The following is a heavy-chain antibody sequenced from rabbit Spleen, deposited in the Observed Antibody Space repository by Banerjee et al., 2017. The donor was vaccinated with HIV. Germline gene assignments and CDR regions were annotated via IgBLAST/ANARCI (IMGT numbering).Heavy chain of an antibody. CDR3: ARDGGYADYGYALNL. J-gene: IGHJ4*01. D-gene: IGHD6-1*01. CDR2: IHIGSSAFS. CDR1: GVSLNDKDV. V-gene: IGHV1S45*01. Sequence: QEQLVESGGGLVQPEGSLTLTCKASGVSLNDKDVMCWVRQAPGKGLEWIACIHIGSSAFSYFANWAKGRFTISKTSSTTVTLQMTSLTAADTATYFCARDGGYADYGYALNLWGPGTLVTVS.